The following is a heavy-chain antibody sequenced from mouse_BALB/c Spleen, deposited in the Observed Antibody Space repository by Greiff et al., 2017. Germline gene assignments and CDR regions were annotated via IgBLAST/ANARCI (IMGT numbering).Heavy chain of an antibody. CDR3: ARDTYAMDY. CDR2: IHYSGST. Sequence: EVKVEESGPDLVKPSQSLSLTCTVTGYSITSGYSWRWIRQLPGNLLEWMGYIHYSGSTNYNPALKSRITITRDTSKNQFFLQLSSVTTEDTATYNGARDTYAMDYWGQGTSVTVSS. V-gene: IGHV3-1*02. CDR1: GYSITSGYS. J-gene: IGHJ4*01.